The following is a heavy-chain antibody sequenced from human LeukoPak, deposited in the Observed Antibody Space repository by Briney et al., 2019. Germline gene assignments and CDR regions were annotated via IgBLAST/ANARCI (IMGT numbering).Heavy chain of an antibody. CDR1: GYTFSSYL. CDR2: INPRDSNT. J-gene: IGHJ5*02. V-gene: IGHV5-51*01. CDR3: ARQRDSSIYRVRFDP. D-gene: IGHD6-19*01. Sequence: GASLKISCWGSGYTFSSYLIGWVRQMPGKGLKRMGIINPRDSNTRYSPSFEGQVTISADKSINTAYLQWSSLKASDTGMYYCARQRDSSIYRVRFDPWGQGTLVTVSS.